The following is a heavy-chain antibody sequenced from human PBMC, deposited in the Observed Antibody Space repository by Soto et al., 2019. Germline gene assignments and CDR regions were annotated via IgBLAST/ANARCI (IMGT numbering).Heavy chain of an antibody. D-gene: IGHD1-26*01. Sequence: EVQLVESGGGLVKPGGSLRLSCAASGFSFSFSTMNWVRQAPGKGLEWVSSITASSTYISYADSVKGRFTVSRDNAKNSLYLQMNNLRVEDTAVYYCAREDRQGSYRIDYWGQGTLVTVSS. V-gene: IGHV3-21*01. CDR2: ITASSTYI. J-gene: IGHJ4*02. CDR3: AREDRQGSYRIDY. CDR1: GFSFSFST.